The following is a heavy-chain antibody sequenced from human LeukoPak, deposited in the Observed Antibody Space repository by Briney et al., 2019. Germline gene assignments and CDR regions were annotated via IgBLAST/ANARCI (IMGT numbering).Heavy chain of an antibody. CDR3: ASSPNAYYDFWSGSIGNYMDV. Sequence: GGSLRLSCAASGFTFSSYAMSWVRQAPGKGLEWVSAISGSGGSTYYADSVKGRFTISRDNSKNTLYLQMNSLRAEDTAVYYCASSPNAYYDFWSGSIGNYMDVWGKGTTVTVSS. D-gene: IGHD3-3*01. CDR1: GFTFSSYA. V-gene: IGHV3-23*01. J-gene: IGHJ6*03. CDR2: ISGSGGST.